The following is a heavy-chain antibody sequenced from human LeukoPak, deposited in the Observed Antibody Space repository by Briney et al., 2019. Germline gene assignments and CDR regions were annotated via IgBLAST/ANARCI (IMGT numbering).Heavy chain of an antibody. Sequence: AGGSLRLSCAASGSTFSSYAMHWVRQAPGKGLEYVSAISSNGGSTYYANSVKGRFTISRDNSKNTLYLQMGSLRAEDMAVYYCARADDSGNGGYYFDHWGQGTLVTVSS. CDR3: ARADDSGNGGYYFDH. J-gene: IGHJ4*02. V-gene: IGHV3-64*01. D-gene: IGHD1-26*01. CDR2: ISSNGGST. CDR1: GSTFSSYA.